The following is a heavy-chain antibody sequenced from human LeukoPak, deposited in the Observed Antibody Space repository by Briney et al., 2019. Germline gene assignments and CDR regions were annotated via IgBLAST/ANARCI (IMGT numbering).Heavy chain of an antibody. V-gene: IGHV3-30*01. CDR2: ISYDGSNK. CDR3: ARGSCSGGSCYYPSLDY. CDR1: GFTFSSYA. Sequence: GGSLRLSCAASGFTFSSYAMHWVRQAPGKGLEWVAVISYDGSNKYYADSVKGRFTISRDNSKNTLYLQMNSLRAEDTAVYYCARGSCSGGSCYYPSLDYWGQGTLVTVSS. D-gene: IGHD2-15*01. J-gene: IGHJ4*02.